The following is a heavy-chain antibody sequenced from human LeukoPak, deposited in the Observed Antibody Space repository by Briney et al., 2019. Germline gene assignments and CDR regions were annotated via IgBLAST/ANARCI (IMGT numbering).Heavy chain of an antibody. CDR1: GFTVSRNY. CDR2: IYSADSA. J-gene: IGHJ4*02. D-gene: IGHD1-26*01. Sequence: GGSLRLSCAASGFTVSRNYMSWVRQAPGKGLEWVSVIYSADSAYYADSVRGRFTISRDNSKNTLYLQMNSLRADDTAVYYCAREVGGGATNYFDYWGQGTLVTFSS. V-gene: IGHV3-53*01. CDR3: AREVGGGATNYFDY.